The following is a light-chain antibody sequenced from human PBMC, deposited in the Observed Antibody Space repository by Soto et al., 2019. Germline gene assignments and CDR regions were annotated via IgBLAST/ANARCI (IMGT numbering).Light chain of an antibody. CDR1: QSISSY. CDR2: AAS. J-gene: IGKJ2*01. CDR3: QQSYSTPRT. Sequence: DIQMTQSPSSLSASVGDRVTITCRASQSISSYLNWYQQKPGKAPKLLIYAASSLQRGVLSRFSGSGSGTDFTLTISSLQPEDFATYYCQQSYSTPRTVGQGTKLEIQ. V-gene: IGKV1-39*01.